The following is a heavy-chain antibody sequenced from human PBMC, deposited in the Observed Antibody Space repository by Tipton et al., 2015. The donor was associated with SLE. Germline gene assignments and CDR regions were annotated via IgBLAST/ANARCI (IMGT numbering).Heavy chain of an antibody. J-gene: IGHJ3*02. CDR1: GESLSGHY. V-gene: IGHV4-34*01. D-gene: IGHD4-17*01. CDR2: INHSGRI. Sequence: TLSLTCTVYGESLSGHYWVWIRQPPGKGLEWIGDINHSGRIDYNPSLMSRVTISEATSKNQISLKLSSVTAADTAVYYCARVWDYGDAFDIWGQGTMVTVSS. CDR3: ARVWDYGDAFDI.